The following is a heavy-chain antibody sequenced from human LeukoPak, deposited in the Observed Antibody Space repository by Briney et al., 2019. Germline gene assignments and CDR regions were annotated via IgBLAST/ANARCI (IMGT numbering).Heavy chain of an antibody. CDR1: GFTFSNHW. CDR3: ARTGSGGDLDI. CDR2: INGDGTST. Sequence: GGSLRLSCAASGFTFSNHWLHWVRQAPGKGLVWVSRINGDGTSTIYADSVKGRFTTSRDNAKSTVYQQMNSLRAEDTAVYYCARTGSGGDLDIWGQGTMVTVSS. D-gene: IGHD2-15*01. V-gene: IGHV3-74*01. J-gene: IGHJ3*02.